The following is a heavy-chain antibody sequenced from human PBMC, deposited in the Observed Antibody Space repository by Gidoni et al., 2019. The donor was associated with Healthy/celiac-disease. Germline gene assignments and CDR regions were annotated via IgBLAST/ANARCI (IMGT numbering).Heavy chain of an antibody. CDR3: TTGIPRSDRSYYYYYYYMDV. CDR1: GFTFSNAW. V-gene: IGHV3-15*01. Sequence: EVQLVESGGGLVKPGGSLRLSCAASGFTFSNAWMSWVRQAPGKGLEWVGRIKSKTDGGTTDYAAPVKGRFTISRDDSKNTLYLQMNSLKTEDTAVYYCTTGIPRSDRSYYYYYYYMDVWGKGTTVTVSS. J-gene: IGHJ6*03. CDR2: IKSKTDGGTT.